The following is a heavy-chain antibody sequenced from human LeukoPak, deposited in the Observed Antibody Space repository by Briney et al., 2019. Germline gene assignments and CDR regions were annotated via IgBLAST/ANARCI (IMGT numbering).Heavy chain of an antibody. D-gene: IGHD6-13*01. CDR1: GGSFSGYY. CDR2: INHSGST. V-gene: IGHV4-34*01. CDR3: ARGLDIAAAGKRGYYMDV. Sequence: EPSETLSLTCAVYGGSFSGYYWSWIRQPPGKGLEWIGEINHSGSTNYNPSLKSRVTISVDTSKNQLSLKLSSVTAADTAVYYCARGLDIAAAGKRGYYMDVWGKGTTVTVSS. J-gene: IGHJ6*03.